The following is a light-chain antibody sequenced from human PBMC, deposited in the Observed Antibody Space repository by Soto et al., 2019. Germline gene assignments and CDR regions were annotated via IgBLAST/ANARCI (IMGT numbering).Light chain of an antibody. CDR2: DAS. CDR1: QSVSSSY. V-gene: IGKV3-20*01. CDR3: QQYGSSTFT. Sequence: ESVLTQSPGTLSLSPGERATLSCRASQSVSSSYLAWYQQKPGQAPRLLIYDASRRATGIPDRFSGSGSGTDFTLTISRLEPEDFAVYYCQQYGSSTFTFGPGTKVDIK. J-gene: IGKJ3*01.